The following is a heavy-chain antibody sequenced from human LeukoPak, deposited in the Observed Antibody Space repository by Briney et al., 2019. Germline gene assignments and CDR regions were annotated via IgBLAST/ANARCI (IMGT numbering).Heavy chain of an antibody. CDR2: IYHSGST. J-gene: IGHJ4*02. Sequence: PSETLPLTCNVSGGSISSYYWSWIRQPPGKGLEWIGYIYHSGSTMYNPSLKSRVTISIDTSKNQFSLKLSSVTAADTAVYHCAGGVRYYFDYWGQGTLVTVSS. V-gene: IGHV4-59*08. CDR1: GGSISSYY. CDR3: AGGVRYYFDY.